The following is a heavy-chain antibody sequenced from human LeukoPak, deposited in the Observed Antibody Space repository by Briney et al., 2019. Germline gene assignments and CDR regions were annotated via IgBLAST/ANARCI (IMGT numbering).Heavy chain of an antibody. CDR3: ARRRTWSGYDY. D-gene: IGHD3-3*01. Sequence: SETLSLTCTVSGGSISSSGYFWDWIRQPPGKGLEWIGSVYYSGTTSYNPSLKSRVTISVDTSKNQFSLRLTSVPAADTGVYYCARRRTWSGYDYWGQGTLVTVSS. V-gene: IGHV4-39*01. CDR1: GGSISSSGYF. J-gene: IGHJ4*02. CDR2: VYYSGTT.